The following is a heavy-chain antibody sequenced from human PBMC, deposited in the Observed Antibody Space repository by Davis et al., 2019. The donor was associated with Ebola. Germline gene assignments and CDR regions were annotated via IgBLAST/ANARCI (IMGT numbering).Heavy chain of an antibody. CDR1: GFRFGDYG. Sequence: PGGSLRLSCEASGFRFGDYGMHWVRQRPGKGLEWVSGIIWNVGSVAYADFVKGRFTISRDNARNSLYLQMNSLRDEDTAVYYCTQDRGSILGVMVTWGQGTLVTVSS. CDR3: TQDRGSILGVMVT. V-gene: IGHV3-9*01. CDR2: IIWNVGSV. J-gene: IGHJ4*02. D-gene: IGHD3-16*01.